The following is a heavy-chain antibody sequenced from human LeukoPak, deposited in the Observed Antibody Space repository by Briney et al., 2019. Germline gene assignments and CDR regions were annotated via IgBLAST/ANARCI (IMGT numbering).Heavy chain of an antibody. D-gene: IGHD4-17*01. CDR3: AKGHSDYGTGFDL. Sequence: GGSLRLSCAASGFTFSTYAMSWVRQAPGKGLEWVSNICGGGTSTYYVDSVKGRFTVSRDNSRNTLYLQMNSPRDEDTAVYYCAKGHSDYGTGFDLWGQGTLVTVSS. CDR1: GFTFSTYA. J-gene: IGHJ5*02. V-gene: IGHV3-23*01. CDR2: ICGGGTST.